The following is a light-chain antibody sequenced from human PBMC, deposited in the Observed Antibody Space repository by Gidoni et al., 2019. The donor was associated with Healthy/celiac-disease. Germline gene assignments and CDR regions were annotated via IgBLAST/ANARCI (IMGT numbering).Light chain of an antibody. CDR2: AAS. CDR1: QSISSY. V-gene: IGKV1-39*01. CDR3: QQSYSTPRT. Sequence: DIQMTQSPSSLSASVGDRVTITCRASQSISSYLNWYQQKPGKAPKLLIYAASSLQSGVPSRFSGSGSGTDFTLTISSLQPEDFATYYCQQSYSTPRTFXGXTKVEI. J-gene: IGKJ4*01.